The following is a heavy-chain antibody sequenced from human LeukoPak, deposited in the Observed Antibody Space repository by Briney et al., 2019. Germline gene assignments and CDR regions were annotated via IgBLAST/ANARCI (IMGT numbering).Heavy chain of an antibody. Sequence: GRSLRLSCAASGFTFSSYGMHWVRQAPGKGLEWVAVISYDGSNKYYADSVKGRFTISRDNSKNTLYLQMNRLRAEDTAVYYCAKDSVSSWEGDVDYWGEGTLVTVSS. CDR3: AKDSVSSWEGDVDY. J-gene: IGHJ4*02. CDR2: ISYDGSNK. V-gene: IGHV3-30*18. D-gene: IGHD6-13*01. CDR1: GFTFSSYG.